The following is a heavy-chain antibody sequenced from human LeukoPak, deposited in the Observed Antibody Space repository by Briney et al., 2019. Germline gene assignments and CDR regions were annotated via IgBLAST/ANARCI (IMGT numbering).Heavy chain of an antibody. CDR3: ARDSVVPAATPYYYYYYGMDV. V-gene: IGHV4-59*01. D-gene: IGHD2-2*01. CDR1: GGSISSYY. J-gene: IGHJ6*02. Sequence: SETLSLTCTVSGGSISSYYWSWIRQPPGKGLEWIGYIYYSGSTNYNPSPKSRVTISVDTSKNQFSLKLSSVTAADTAVYYCARDSVVPAATPYYYYYYGMDVWGQGTTVTVSS. CDR2: IYYSGST.